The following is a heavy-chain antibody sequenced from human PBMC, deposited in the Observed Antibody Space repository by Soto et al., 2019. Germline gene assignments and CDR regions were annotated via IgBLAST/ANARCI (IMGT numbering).Heavy chain of an antibody. CDR2: IGRSSSYT. CDR1: GFTFSTYN. CDR3: ARDADILTGSDAFDI. Sequence: GGSLRLSCAASGFTFSTYNMNWVRQAPGKGLEWLSYIGRSSSYTNYADSVKGRFTISRDNAKNSLYLQMNSLRAEDTAVYYCARDADILTGSDAFDIWGQGTMVT. V-gene: IGHV3-21*05. J-gene: IGHJ3*02. D-gene: IGHD3-9*01.